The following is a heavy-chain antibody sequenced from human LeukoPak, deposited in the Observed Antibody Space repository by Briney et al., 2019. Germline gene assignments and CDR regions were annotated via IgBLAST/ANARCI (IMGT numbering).Heavy chain of an antibody. CDR1: GGTFSSYA. D-gene: IGHD2-15*01. CDR2: IIPILGIA. V-gene: IGHV1-69*04. Sequence: ASVKVSCKASGGTFSSYAISWVRQAPGQGLEWMGRIIPILGIANYAQNFQGRVTITADKSTSTAYMELSSLRSEDTAVYYCARLHGDTNCSGGSCYWTSLYFDYWGQGTLVTVSS. CDR3: ARLHGDTNCSGGSCYWTSLYFDY. J-gene: IGHJ4*02.